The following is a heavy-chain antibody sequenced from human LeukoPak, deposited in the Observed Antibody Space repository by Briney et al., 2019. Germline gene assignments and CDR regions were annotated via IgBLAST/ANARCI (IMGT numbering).Heavy chain of an antibody. V-gene: IGHV4-31*11. Sequence: SETLSLTCAVSGHSISSGGYWWSWIRQHPGKGPEWIGYISYGGKADYNPSLKSRVAISADTPKNQFSLKLSSTTAADTAVYYCARAPVATPSEFDYWGQGTLVTVSS. D-gene: IGHD5-12*01. CDR2: ISYGGKA. J-gene: IGHJ4*02. CDR1: GHSISSGGYW. CDR3: ARAPVATPSEFDY.